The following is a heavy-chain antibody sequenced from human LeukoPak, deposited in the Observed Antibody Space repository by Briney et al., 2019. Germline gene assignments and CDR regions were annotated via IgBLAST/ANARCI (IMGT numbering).Heavy chain of an antibody. CDR3: VRDLGPAWY. CDR1: GFTFSSYA. Sequence: GGSLRLSCAASGFTFSSYAMSWVRQAPGKGLEWVANIKQDGSEKYYVDSVKGRFTISRDNAKNSLYLQMNSLRVEDTAVYYCVRDLGPAWYWGQGTLVTVSS. J-gene: IGHJ4*02. V-gene: IGHV3-7*01. CDR2: IKQDGSEK.